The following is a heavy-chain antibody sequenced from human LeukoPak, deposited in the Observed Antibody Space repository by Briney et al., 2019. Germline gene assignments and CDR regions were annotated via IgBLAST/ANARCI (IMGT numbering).Heavy chain of an antibody. CDR1: GFTFSSYA. CDR2: ISGSGGST. V-gene: IGHV3-23*01. CDR3: AKQGNYYYGMDV. Sequence: GGSLRLSCAASGFTFSSYAMSWVRQAPGKRLEWVSAISGSGGSTYYADSVKGRFTISRDNSKNTLYLQMNSLRAEDTAVYYCAKQGNYYYGMDVWGQGTTVTVSS. J-gene: IGHJ6*02.